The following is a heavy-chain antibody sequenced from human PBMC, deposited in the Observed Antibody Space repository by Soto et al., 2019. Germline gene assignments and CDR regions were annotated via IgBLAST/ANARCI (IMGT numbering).Heavy chain of an antibody. D-gene: IGHD3-22*01. J-gene: IGHJ5*02. CDR3: AMKEYYYDSSGYWT. CDR1: GFTFSSYA. CDR2: ISGSGGST. Sequence: GGSLRLSCAASGFTFSSYAMSWVRQAPGKGLEWVSAISGSGGSTYYADSVKGRFTISRDNSKNTLYLQMNSLRAEDTAVYYCAMKEYYYDSSGYWTWGQGTLVTVSS. V-gene: IGHV3-23*01.